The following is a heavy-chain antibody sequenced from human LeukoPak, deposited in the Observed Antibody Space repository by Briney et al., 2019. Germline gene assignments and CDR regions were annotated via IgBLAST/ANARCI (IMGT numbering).Heavy chain of an antibody. D-gene: IGHD5-12*01. Sequence: GGSLRLSCAASGFTFSSYWLSWVRQAPGKGLECVANIKQDGSEKYYVDSVKGRFTISTDNAKNSLYLQMNSLRAEDTAVYYCAKHLSIVATIFDPWGQGTLVTVSS. J-gene: IGHJ5*02. CDR2: IKQDGSEK. V-gene: IGHV3-7*03. CDR3: AKHLSIVATIFDP. CDR1: GFTFSSYW.